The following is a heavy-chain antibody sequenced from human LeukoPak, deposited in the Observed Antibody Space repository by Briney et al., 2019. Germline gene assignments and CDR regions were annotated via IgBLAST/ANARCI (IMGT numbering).Heavy chain of an antibody. CDR3: ARERREYGIDY. J-gene: IGHJ4*02. Sequence: GGSLRLSCAAYGFTFGNYWMIWVRQAPGKGLEWVANIKEHGSEKYYVDSVKGRFTISRDNAKKSLDLQMNSLRAEDTAVYYCARERREYGIDYWGQGTLVTVSS. CDR1: GFTFGNYW. D-gene: IGHD4-17*01. V-gene: IGHV3-7*01. CDR2: IKEHGSEK.